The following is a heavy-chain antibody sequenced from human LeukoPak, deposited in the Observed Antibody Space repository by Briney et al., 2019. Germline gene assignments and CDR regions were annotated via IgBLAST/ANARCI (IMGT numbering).Heavy chain of an antibody. CDR3: ARGADSGYSSDN. Sequence: PGGSLRLSCAASGFTFSNYWMSWVRQAPGKGLEWVANIKEDGSEKYYVDSVKGRFTISRDDAKNSLHLQMNSLRAEDTAVYYCARGADSGYSSDNWGQGTLVSVSS. V-gene: IGHV3-7*01. J-gene: IGHJ4*02. CDR2: IKEDGSEK. D-gene: IGHD3-9*01. CDR1: GFTFSNYW.